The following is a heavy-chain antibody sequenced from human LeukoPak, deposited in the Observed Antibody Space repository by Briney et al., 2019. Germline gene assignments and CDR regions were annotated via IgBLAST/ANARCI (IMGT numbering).Heavy chain of an antibody. CDR3: ARGITDYDILTGLVQL. Sequence: KPSETLSLTCIVSGGSISDTSYHWGWIRQPPRKGLEWIGSIYYGGNTYNNPSLRSRVTTSADTSKDQFSLKLSSVTAADTAVYYCARGITDYDILTGLVQLWGQGTLVTVSS. D-gene: IGHD3-9*01. J-gene: IGHJ4*02. CDR2: IYYGGNT. CDR1: GGSISDTSYH. V-gene: IGHV4-39*01.